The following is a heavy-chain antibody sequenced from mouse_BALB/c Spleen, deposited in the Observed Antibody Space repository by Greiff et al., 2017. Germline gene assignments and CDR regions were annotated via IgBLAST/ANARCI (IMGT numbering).Heavy chain of an antibody. CDR3: ARGEGNYYAMDY. J-gene: IGHJ4*01. CDR2: ISDGGSYT. V-gene: IGHV5-4*02. CDR1: GFTFSDYY. D-gene: IGHD2-1*01. Sequence: EVKLVESGGGLVKPGGSLKLSCAASGFTFSDYYMYWVRQTPEKRLEWVATISDGGSYTYYPDSVKGRFTISRDNAKNNLYLQMSSLKSEDTAMYYCARGEGNYYAMDYWGQGTSVTVSS.